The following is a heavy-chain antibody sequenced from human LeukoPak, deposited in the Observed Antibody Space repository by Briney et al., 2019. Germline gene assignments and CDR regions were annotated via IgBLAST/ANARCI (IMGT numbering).Heavy chain of an antibody. CDR2: INHSGST. Sequence: SETLSLTCTVSGGSIISYYWSWIRQPPGKGLEWIGEINHSGSTNYNPSLKSRVTISVDTSKNQFSLKLSSVTAADTAVYYCARRAYSSGYTYFWGQGTLVTVSS. J-gene: IGHJ4*02. V-gene: IGHV4-34*01. CDR3: ARRAYSSGYTYF. CDR1: GGSIISYY. D-gene: IGHD6-19*01.